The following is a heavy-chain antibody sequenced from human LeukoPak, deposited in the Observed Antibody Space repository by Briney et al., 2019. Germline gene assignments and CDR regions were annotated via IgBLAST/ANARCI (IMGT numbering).Heavy chain of an antibody. V-gene: IGHV3-21*01. J-gene: IGHJ4*02. Sequence: GGSLRLSCAASGFTFSSYSMNWVRQAPGKGLKWVSSISSSSSYIYYADSVKGRFTISRDNAKNSPYLQMNSLRAEDTAVYYCARAWAGNYFDYWGQGTLVTVSS. CDR1: GFTFSSYS. CDR3: ARAWAGNYFDY. CDR2: ISSSSSYI. D-gene: IGHD6-19*01.